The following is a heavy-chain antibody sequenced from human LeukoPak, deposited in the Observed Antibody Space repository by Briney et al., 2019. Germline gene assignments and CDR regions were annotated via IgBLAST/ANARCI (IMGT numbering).Heavy chain of an antibody. V-gene: IGHV3-74*01. Sequence: AGGSLRLSCAVSGFTLNGFWMHWVRQVPGKGLVWVSRINSDGSTTSYADSVKGRFTISRDNAKNTLYLQMNSLRAEDTAVYYCARDGGAGYSGYDWGQGTLVTVSS. D-gene: IGHD5-12*01. CDR3: ARDGGAGYSGYD. J-gene: IGHJ4*02. CDR2: INSDGSTT. CDR1: GFTLNGFW.